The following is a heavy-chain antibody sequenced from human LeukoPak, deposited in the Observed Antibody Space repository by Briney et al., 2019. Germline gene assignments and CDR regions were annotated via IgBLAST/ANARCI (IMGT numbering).Heavy chain of an antibody. Sequence: GESLKISCKGSGYSINNYWIGWVRQMPGKGLEWMGIIYPADSDIRYSPSFQGQVAISADKSISTAYLQWSSLKASDTAMYYCATTGDSSGWLFDYWGQGTLVTVSS. D-gene: IGHD6-19*01. CDR3: ATTGDSSGWLFDY. CDR1: GYSINNYW. V-gene: IGHV5-51*01. J-gene: IGHJ4*02. CDR2: IYPADSDI.